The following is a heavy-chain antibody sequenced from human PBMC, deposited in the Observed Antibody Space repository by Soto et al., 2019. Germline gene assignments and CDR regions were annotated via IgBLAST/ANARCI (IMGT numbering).Heavy chain of an antibody. Sequence: QVQLVESGGGVVQPGRSLRLSCAVSGFTLSSHAMHWVRQAPGKGLEWVALILSDGNNKYYADSVKGRFTTSRDNSKNTMYLQMNSLRVDDTAVYYCARDDEGGSDCDLGYWGQGALVTVSS. V-gene: IGHV3-30-3*01. CDR2: ILSDGNNK. D-gene: IGHD1-26*01. CDR3: ARDDEGGSDCDLGY. J-gene: IGHJ4*02. CDR1: GFTLSSHA.